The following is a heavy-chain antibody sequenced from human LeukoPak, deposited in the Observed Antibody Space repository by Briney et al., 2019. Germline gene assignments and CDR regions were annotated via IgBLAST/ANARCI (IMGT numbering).Heavy chain of an antibody. CDR2: INHSGST. Sequence: SSETLSLTCAVYGGSFSGYYWSWIRQPPGKGLEWIGEINHSGSTNYNPSLKSRVTISADTSKNQFSLKLNSVTAVDTAVYYCARAYRSSRYFDLWGRGTLVTVSS. D-gene: IGHD6-6*01. J-gene: IGHJ2*01. V-gene: IGHV4-34*01. CDR3: ARAYRSSRYFDL. CDR1: GGSFSGYY.